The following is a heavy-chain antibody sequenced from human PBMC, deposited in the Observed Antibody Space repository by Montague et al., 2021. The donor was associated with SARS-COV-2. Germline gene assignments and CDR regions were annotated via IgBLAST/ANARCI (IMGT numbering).Heavy chain of an antibody. CDR3: ARHRRAPYCSGGSCYSPPGGFDP. Sequence: SETLSLTCTVSGGSISSSSYYWGWIRQPPGKGLEWIGSIYYSGSTYCNPSLKSRVTISVDTSKNQFSLKLSSVTAADTAVYYCARHRRAPYCSGGSCYSPPGGFDPWGQGTLVTVSS. D-gene: IGHD2-15*01. CDR1: GGSISSSSYY. V-gene: IGHV4-39*01. J-gene: IGHJ5*02. CDR2: IYYSGST.